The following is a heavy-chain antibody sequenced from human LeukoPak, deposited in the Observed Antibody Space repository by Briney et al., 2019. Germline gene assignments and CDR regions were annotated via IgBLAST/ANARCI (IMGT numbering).Heavy chain of an antibody. CDR1: GFTFSSYA. CDR2: TSNDGRNQ. D-gene: IGHD3-22*01. CDR3: ARGAYDSSPGY. J-gene: IGHJ4*02. V-gene: IGHV3-30*04. Sequence: PGRSLRLSCAASGFTFSSYAMHWVRQAPGKGLEWVAVTSNDGRNQYYADSMQGRFTISRDNSKNTLSLQMNSLRAEDTAVYYCARGAYDSSPGYWGQGTLVTVSS.